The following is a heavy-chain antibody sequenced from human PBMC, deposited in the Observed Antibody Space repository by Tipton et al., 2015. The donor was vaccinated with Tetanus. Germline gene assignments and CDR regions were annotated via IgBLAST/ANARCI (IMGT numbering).Heavy chain of an antibody. CDR3: ARGFYTVTTSRDWYFDL. D-gene: IGHD4-17*01. J-gene: IGHJ2*01. Sequence: SLRLSCAASGFTFSSYAMHWVRQAPGKGLEWVAVISYDGSNKYYADSVKGRFTISRDNSKNTLYLQMNSLRAEDTAVYYCARGFYTVTTSRDWYFDLWGRGTLVTVSS. CDR2: ISYDGSNK. CDR1: GFTFSSYA. V-gene: IGHV3-30-3*01.